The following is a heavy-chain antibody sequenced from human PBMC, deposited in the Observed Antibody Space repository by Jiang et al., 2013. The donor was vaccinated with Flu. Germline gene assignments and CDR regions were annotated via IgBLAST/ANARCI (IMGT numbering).Heavy chain of an antibody. D-gene: IGHD6-13*01. CDR2: INAGNGNT. Sequence: AEVKKPGASVRVSCKASGYTFTSYAMHWVRQAPGQRLEWMGWINAGNGNTKYSQKFQGRVTITRDTSANTAYMEVSSLRSEDTAVYYCARALTSAAGYWGQGTLVTVSS. CDR1: GYTFTSYA. CDR3: ARALTSAAGY. J-gene: IGHJ4*02. V-gene: IGHV1-3*01.